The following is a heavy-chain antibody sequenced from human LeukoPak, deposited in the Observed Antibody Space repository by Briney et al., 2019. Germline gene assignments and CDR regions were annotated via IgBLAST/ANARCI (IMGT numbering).Heavy chain of an antibody. J-gene: IGHJ4*02. Sequence: GGSLTLSCEASGFTFSNHGMHWVRQAPGKGLEWVAVIWFDGSNKYYADSVKGRFTISRDNSKYTLYLQMNSLRVEDTAVYYCARDREARSLDYWGQGTLVTVSS. V-gene: IGHV3-33*01. D-gene: IGHD1-26*01. CDR3: ARDREARSLDY. CDR1: GFTFSNHG. CDR2: IWFDGSNK.